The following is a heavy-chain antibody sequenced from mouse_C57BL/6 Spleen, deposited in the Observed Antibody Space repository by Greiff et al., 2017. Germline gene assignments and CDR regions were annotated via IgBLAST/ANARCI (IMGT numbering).Heavy chain of an antibody. CDR3: ARFRWDEYYFVY. CDR1: GYTFTSYW. CDR2: IDPSGSYT. J-gene: IGHJ2*01. V-gene: IGHV1-69*01. D-gene: IGHD4-1*01. Sequence: VKLQQPGAELVMPGASVKLSCKASGYTFTSYWMHWVKQRPGQGLEWIGEIDPSGSYTNYNQKFKGKSTLTVDKSSSTAYMQLSSLTSDYSAVYYCARFRWDEYYFVYWGQGTTLTVSS.